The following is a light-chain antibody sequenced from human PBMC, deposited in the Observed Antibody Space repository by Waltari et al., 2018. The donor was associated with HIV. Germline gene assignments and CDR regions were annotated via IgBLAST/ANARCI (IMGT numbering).Light chain of an antibody. CDR1: TSNIANND. V-gene: IGLV1-44*01. J-gene: IGLJ3*02. CDR3: ATWDDSLNGV. Sequence: HSVLTQPPSASGTPGQTVIISCSGNTSNIANNDVTWYQLFPGSAPKLIIYMNNYRPSGVPDRFAGSRSGTSASLTISGLQIEDEAQYYCATWDDSLNGVFGAGTRLTVL. CDR2: MNN.